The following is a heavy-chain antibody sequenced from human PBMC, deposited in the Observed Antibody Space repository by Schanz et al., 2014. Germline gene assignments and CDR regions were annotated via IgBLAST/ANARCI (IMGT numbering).Heavy chain of an antibody. CDR3: TTETIAMAGTFSI. CDR2: NNTTTGNP. V-gene: IGHV7-4-1*02. J-gene: IGHJ4*02. D-gene: IGHD6-19*01. CDR1: GYTFTSYA. Sequence: QVQRVQSGSELKKPGASVKVSCKASGYTFTSYAMNWVRQAPVQGLEWVGWNNTTTGNPTYAQGFTGRFVFSLDTSVSTAYLQISSLKAEDTAAYYCTTETIAMAGTFSIWGQGTLVTVSS.